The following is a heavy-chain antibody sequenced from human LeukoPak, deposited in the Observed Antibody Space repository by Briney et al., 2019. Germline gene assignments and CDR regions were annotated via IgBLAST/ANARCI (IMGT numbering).Heavy chain of an antibody. J-gene: IGHJ4*02. D-gene: IGHD6-19*01. V-gene: IGHV4-59*01. CDR1: GGSISSYY. CDR2: IHYSGST. Sequence: SETLSLTCTVSGGSISSYYWSWIRQPPGKGPEWIGHIHYSGSTNHNPSLKSRVTISVDTSKNQFSLKLSSVTAADTAVYYCARTDSSGWYVFDYWGQGTLVTVSS. CDR3: ARTDSSGWYVFDY.